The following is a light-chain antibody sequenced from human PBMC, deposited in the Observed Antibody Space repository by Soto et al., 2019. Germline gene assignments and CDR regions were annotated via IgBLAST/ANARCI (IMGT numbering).Light chain of an antibody. V-gene: IGKV1-27*01. CDR1: QGISHY. CDR3: QNYNTAPLT. CDR2: AAS. Sequence: DIQMTQSPSSLSASIGDKVIITCRASQGISHYLAWYQQKPGKVPKLLISAASTLQSGVPSRFSGSGSGTEFTLTINSLQPEDFTTYYCQNYNTAPLTFGGGTKVEIK. J-gene: IGKJ4*01.